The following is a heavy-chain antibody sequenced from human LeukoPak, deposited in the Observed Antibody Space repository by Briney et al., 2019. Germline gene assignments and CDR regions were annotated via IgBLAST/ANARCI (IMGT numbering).Heavy chain of an antibody. D-gene: IGHD1-20*01. CDR3: ARWGANWNDRDDWFDP. CDR1: GFTFDDYG. Sequence: GGSLRLSCAASGFTFDDYGMSWVRQAPGKGLEWVSGINWNGGSTGYADSVKGRFTISRDNAKNSLYLQMNSLRAEDTAVYYCARWGANWNDRDDWFDPWGQGTLVIVSS. V-gene: IGHV3-20*04. CDR2: INWNGGST. J-gene: IGHJ5*02.